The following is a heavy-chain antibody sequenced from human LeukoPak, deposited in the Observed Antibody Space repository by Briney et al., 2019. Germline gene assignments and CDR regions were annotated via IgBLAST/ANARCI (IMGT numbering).Heavy chain of an antibody. CDR2: INWNGGST. J-gene: IGHJ5*02. Sequence: TGGSLRLSCAASGFTFSSYSMNWVRQAPGKGLEWVSGINWNGGSTGYADSVKGRFTISRDNAKNSLYLQMNSLRAEDTALYHCARDSRRDGSYIIDWFDPWGQGTLVTVSS. D-gene: IGHD1-26*01. CDR1: GFTFSSYS. CDR3: ARDSRRDGSYIIDWFDP. V-gene: IGHV3-20*01.